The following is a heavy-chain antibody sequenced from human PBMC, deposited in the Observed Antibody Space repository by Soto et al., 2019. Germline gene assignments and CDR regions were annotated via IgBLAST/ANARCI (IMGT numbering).Heavy chain of an antibody. CDR1: GFNFNKYA. CDR3: AKADGQQWLLPHLEN. CDR2: ISCCGGTA. D-gene: IGHD6-19*01. J-gene: IGHJ4*02. V-gene: IGHV3-23*01. Sequence: EVQLLESGGGLVRPGESLRLYCAASGFNFNKYAMSWVRQAPGEGLEWVSGISCCGGTASYADSVKGRFTIARDDAKNTLYLDMNSLRVEDTAEYYCAKADGQQWLLPHLENWGRGTLVTVS.